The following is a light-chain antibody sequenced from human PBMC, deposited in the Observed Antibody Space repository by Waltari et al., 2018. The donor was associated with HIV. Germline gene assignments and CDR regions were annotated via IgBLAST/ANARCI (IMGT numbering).Light chain of an antibody. J-gene: IGKJ4*01. CDR3: QQYVDTRALT. CDR1: QSVFHMSYNRNY. Sequence: DIVLTQSPDSLAVSLGERATITCKASQSVFHMSYNRNYLAWYQQKPGQPPKLLLHWASSRASGVPDRFSGSGSGTYFTLTIISLQAEDVAVYYCQQYVDTRALTFGGGTRVDIK. CDR2: WAS. V-gene: IGKV4-1*01.